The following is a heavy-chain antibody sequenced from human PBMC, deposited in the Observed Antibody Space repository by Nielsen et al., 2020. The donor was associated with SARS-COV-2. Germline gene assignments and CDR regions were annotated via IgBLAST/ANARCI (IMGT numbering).Heavy chain of an antibody. CDR2: IYSDGSA. Sequence: GESLKISCAASGFTVSSNYMSWVRQAAGKGLEWVSVIYSDGSASYADSVKGRFTISRDNFKNMLFLQMNSLRAEDTAVYYCVRDNWGRMDVWGQGTTVTVSS. CDR1: GFTVSSNY. V-gene: IGHV3-66*01. CDR3: VRDNWGRMDV. D-gene: IGHD7-27*01. J-gene: IGHJ6*02.